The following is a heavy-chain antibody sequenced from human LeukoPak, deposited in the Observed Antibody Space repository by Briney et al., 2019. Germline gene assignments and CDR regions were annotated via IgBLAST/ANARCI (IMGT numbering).Heavy chain of an antibody. J-gene: IGHJ4*02. CDR2: IDYSGST. Sequence: SETLSRTCTVSGGSISSSSYYWGWIRQPPGKGLEWIGSIDYSGSTYYHPSLKSRVTISVETSKSQFSLKLSSVTAADTAVYYCARGGSSSWYNPYKNIFDYWGQGTLVTVSS. V-gene: IGHV4-39*07. D-gene: IGHD6-13*01. CDR1: GGSISSSSYY. CDR3: ARGGSSSWYNPYKNIFDY.